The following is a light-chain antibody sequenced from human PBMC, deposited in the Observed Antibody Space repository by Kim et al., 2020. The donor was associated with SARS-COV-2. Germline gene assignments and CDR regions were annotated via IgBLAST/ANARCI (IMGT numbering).Light chain of an antibody. Sequence: APGKTARITCGGNNIGSKSVHWYQQKPGQAPVLVIYYDSDRPSGIPERFSGSNSGNTATLTISRVEAGVEADYYCQVWDSSSDHPVFGGGTQLTVL. V-gene: IGLV3-21*04. J-gene: IGLJ3*02. CDR2: YDS. CDR3: QVWDSSSDHPV. CDR1: NIGSKS.